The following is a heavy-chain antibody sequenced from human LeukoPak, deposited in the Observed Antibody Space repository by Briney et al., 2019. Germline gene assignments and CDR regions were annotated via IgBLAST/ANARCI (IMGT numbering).Heavy chain of an antibody. CDR2: ISGSGGST. V-gene: IGHV3-23*01. D-gene: IGHD6-13*01. Sequence: GGSLRLSCAASGFTFSSYAMSWVRQAPGKGLEWVSAISGSGGSTYYADSVKGRFTISRDNSKNTLYMQMNSLRAEDTAVYYCAKDKSSSSWLDFDYWGQGTLVTVSS. CDR1: GFTFSSYA. CDR3: AKDKSSSSWLDFDY. J-gene: IGHJ4*02.